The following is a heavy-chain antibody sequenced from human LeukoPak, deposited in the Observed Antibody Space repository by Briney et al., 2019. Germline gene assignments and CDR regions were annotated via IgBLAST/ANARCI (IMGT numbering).Heavy chain of an antibody. V-gene: IGHV3-74*01. J-gene: IGHJ4*02. Sequence: GGSLRLSCAASGFTFSSYWMHWVRQAPGKGLVWVSRINSDGSSTSYADSVKGRFTISRDNSKNTLDLQMNSLSPEDTAVYHCAKAAAKYYTSGSYSFDYWGQGTLVTVSS. CDR2: INSDGSST. D-gene: IGHD3-10*01. CDR3: AKAAAKYYTSGSYSFDY. CDR1: GFTFSSYW.